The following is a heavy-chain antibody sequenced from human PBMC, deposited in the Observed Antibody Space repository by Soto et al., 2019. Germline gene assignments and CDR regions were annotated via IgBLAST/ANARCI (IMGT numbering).Heavy chain of an antibody. CDR2: IYTGDSEA. V-gene: IGHV5-51*01. Sequence: GESLKISGQASGYTFTTFWMGWVRQMQGEGLEWMGIIYTGDSEARYSPSFQGQVTISVDKSITTAYLQWSSLKTSDSAMYFCARGYCATSICDPWFDPWGQGTLVTVSS. D-gene: IGHD2-8*01. CDR1: GYTFTTFW. J-gene: IGHJ5*02. CDR3: ARGYCATSICDPWFDP.